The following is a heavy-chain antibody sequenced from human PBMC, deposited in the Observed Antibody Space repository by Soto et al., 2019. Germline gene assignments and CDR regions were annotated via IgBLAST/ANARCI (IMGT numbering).Heavy chain of an antibody. Sequence: QVQLVQSGAEVKKPGSSVNVSCKASGGTFSSYTISWVRQAPGQGLEWMGRIIPILGIANYAQKFQGRVTITADKSTSTAYMELSSLRSEDTAVYYCARTSYDSSGYPKYYYYYYGMDVWGQGTTVTVSS. CDR3: ARTSYDSSGYPKYYYYYYGMDV. V-gene: IGHV1-69*02. CDR1: GGTFSSYT. CDR2: IIPILGIA. D-gene: IGHD3-22*01. J-gene: IGHJ6*02.